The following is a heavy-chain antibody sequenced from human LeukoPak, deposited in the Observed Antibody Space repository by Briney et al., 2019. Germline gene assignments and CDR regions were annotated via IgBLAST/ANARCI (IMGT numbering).Heavy chain of an antibody. Sequence: GSLRLSCAASGFTISSDYVTWVRQAPGKGLEWVSYISASGANILYADSVKGRFTISRDNAKNSLYLQMNSLRAEDTAVYYCAELGITMIGGVWGKGTTVTISS. V-gene: IGHV3-21*05. CDR3: AELGITMIGGV. CDR1: GFTISSDY. D-gene: IGHD3-10*02. CDR2: ISASGANI. J-gene: IGHJ6*04.